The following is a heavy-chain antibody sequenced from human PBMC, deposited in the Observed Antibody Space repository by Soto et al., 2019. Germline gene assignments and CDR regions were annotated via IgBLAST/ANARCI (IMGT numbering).Heavy chain of an antibody. V-gene: IGHV3-73*01. CDR1: GFTFSGSA. Sequence: GGSLRLSCAASGFTFSGSAMHWVRQASGKGLEWVGRIRSKANSYATAYAASVKGRFTISRDDSKNTAYLQMNSLKTEDTVVYYCTRPADSSWYDEGDYYYGMDVWGQGTTVTVSS. J-gene: IGHJ6*02. D-gene: IGHD6-19*01. CDR3: TRPADSSWYDEGDYYYGMDV. CDR2: IRSKANSYAT.